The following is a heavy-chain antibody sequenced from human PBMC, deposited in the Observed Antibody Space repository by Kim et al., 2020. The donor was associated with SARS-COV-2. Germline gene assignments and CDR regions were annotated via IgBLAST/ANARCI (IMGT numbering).Heavy chain of an antibody. V-gene: IGHV1-69*13. D-gene: IGHD2-2*01. CDR2: IIPILGTA. CDR3: AGGYCSSTSCYVDY. Sequence: SVKVSCKASGGTFSSYAISWVRQAPGQGLEWMGGIIPILGTANYAQKFQGRVTITADESTSTAYMELSSLRSEDTAVYYCAGGYCSSTSCYVDYWGQGTLVTVSS. J-gene: IGHJ4*02. CDR1: GGTFSSYA.